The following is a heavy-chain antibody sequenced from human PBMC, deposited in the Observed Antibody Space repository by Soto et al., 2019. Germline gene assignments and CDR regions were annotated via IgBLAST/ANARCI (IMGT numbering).Heavy chain of an antibody. CDR1: GFTFSSYA. V-gene: IGHV3-23*01. CDR3: AKDLRFLEWLLIFDY. CDR2: ISGSGGST. Sequence: PGGSLRLSCAASGFTFSSYAMSWVRQAPGKGLEWVSAISGSGGSTYYADSVKGRFTISRDNSKNTLYLQMNSLRAEDTAVYYCAKDLRFLEWLLIFDYWGQGTLVTVSS. D-gene: IGHD3-3*01. J-gene: IGHJ4*02.